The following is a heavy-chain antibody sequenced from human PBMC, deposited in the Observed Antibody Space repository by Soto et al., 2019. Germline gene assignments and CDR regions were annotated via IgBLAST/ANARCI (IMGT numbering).Heavy chain of an antibody. Sequence: GGSLRLSCAASGFTFSSYGMHWVRQAPGKGLEWVAVISYDGSNKYYADSVKGRFTISRDNSKNTLYLQMNSLRAEDTAVYYCAKAWGCSGGSCYLDYWGQGTLVTVSS. CDR2: ISYDGSNK. CDR1: GFTFSSYG. V-gene: IGHV3-30*18. J-gene: IGHJ4*02. D-gene: IGHD2-15*01. CDR3: AKAWGCSGGSCYLDY.